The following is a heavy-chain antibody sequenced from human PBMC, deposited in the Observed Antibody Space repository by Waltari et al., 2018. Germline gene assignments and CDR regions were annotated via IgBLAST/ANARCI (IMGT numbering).Heavy chain of an antibody. V-gene: IGHV4-59*01. Sequence: QVQLQESGPGLVKPSETLSLTCTVPGGSISSYSWSWIRQPPGQGLEWIGYIYYSGSTNYNPSLKSRVTISVDTSKNQFSLKLSSVTAADTAVYYCARQSYDFWSGYYRWYFDYWGQGTLVTVSS. CDR3: ARQSYDFWSGYYRWYFDY. CDR2: IYYSGST. D-gene: IGHD3-3*01. J-gene: IGHJ4*02. CDR1: GGSISSYS.